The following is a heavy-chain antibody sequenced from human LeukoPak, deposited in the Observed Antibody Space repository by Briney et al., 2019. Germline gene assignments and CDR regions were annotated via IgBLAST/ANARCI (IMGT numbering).Heavy chain of an antibody. CDR2: IKPDGSEE. Sequence: GGSLRLSCAASGFTFSIYWMSWVRQAPGKGLEWVANIKPDGSEEYYVVSVKGRFTISRDNVKNSLYLQMNSLRAEDTAVYYCAKSYYGGWGQGTLVTVSS. D-gene: IGHD3-10*01. CDR3: AKSYYGG. J-gene: IGHJ4*02. CDR1: GFTFSIYW. V-gene: IGHV3-7*01.